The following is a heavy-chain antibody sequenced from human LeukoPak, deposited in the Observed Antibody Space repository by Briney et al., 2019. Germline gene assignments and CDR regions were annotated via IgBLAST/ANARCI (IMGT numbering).Heavy chain of an antibody. Sequence: SETLSLTCTVSGGSISTYYWSWIWQPAGKGLEWIGRMYTSGTTKYNPSLKSRVTMSVDTSNNQFSLKVSSVTAADTAVYYCARDQGSYYGVDVWGQGTTVTVSS. CDR3: ARDQGSYYGVDV. CDR1: GGSISTYY. CDR2: MYTSGTT. V-gene: IGHV4-4*07. J-gene: IGHJ6*02.